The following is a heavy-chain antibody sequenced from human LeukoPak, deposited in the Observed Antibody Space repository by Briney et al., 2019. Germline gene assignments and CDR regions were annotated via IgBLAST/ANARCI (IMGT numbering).Heavy chain of an antibody. CDR1: GFTFSSYG. V-gene: IGHV3-30*02. CDR2: IRYDGSNK. CDR3: ARAWGFGELHYYYYYYGMDV. Sequence: GGSLRLSCAASGFTFSSYGMHWVRQAPGKGLEWVAFIRYDGSNKYYADSVKGRFTISRDNSKNTLYLQMNSLRAEDTAVYYCARAWGFGELHYYYYYYGMDVWGQGTTVTVSS. J-gene: IGHJ6*02. D-gene: IGHD3-10*01.